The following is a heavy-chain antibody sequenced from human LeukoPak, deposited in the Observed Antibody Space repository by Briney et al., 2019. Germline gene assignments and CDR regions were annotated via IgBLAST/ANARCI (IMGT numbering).Heavy chain of an antibody. D-gene: IGHD3-10*01. CDR2: VFSGNGRT. CDR3: AKYGSQSSPFYLDY. J-gene: IGHJ4*02. Sequence: GGSLRLSCEASGFTFNNYAMGWVRQAPGKGLEWVSSVFSGNGRTYYTDSVKGRFTISRDNSKNTVSLQMNSLRTEDTAVYYCAKYGSQSSPFYLDYWGQGTLVTVSS. CDR1: GFTFNNYA. V-gene: IGHV3-23*01.